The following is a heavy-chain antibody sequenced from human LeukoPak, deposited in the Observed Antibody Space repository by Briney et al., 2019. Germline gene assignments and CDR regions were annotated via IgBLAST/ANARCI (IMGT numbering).Heavy chain of an antibody. CDR1: GVSISSGRYY. CDR2: IYYSGSA. V-gene: IGHV4-39*01. Sequence: SETLSLTCTVSGVSISSGRYYWAWIRQPPGKGLEWIGAIYYSGSAYYNPSLKSRVTISVDTSKNQFSLKVTSVTAADTVVYYCARAYGARPYYYFDSWGQGTLVTVSS. J-gene: IGHJ4*02. D-gene: IGHD4-17*01. CDR3: ARAYGARPYYYFDS.